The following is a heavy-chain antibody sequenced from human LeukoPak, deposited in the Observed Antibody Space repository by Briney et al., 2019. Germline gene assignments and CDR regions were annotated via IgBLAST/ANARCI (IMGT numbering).Heavy chain of an antibody. V-gene: IGHV3-33*08. CDR3: ARAGLGASADI. D-gene: IGHD6-13*01. CDR1: GFSFNSYA. CDR2: IWYDGSNK. Sequence: GGSLRLSCAASGFSFNSYAMSWVRQAPGKGLEWVALIWYDGSNKYYADSVKGRFTISRDNSQSTVYLQMNSLRAEDTAVYYCARAGLGASADIWGPGTLVTVSS. J-gene: IGHJ4*02.